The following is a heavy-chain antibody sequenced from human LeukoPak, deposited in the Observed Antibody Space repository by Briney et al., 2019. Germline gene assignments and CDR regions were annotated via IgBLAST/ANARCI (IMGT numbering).Heavy chain of an antibody. Sequence: GGSPRLSCAASGFTFSSYAMHWVRQAPGKGLEWVAVISYDGSNKYYADSVKGRFTISRDNSKNTLYLQMNSLRAEDTAVYYCARPVRYYDSSGPDYWGRGTLVTVSS. D-gene: IGHD3-22*01. CDR2: ISYDGSNK. CDR1: GFTFSSYA. J-gene: IGHJ4*02. CDR3: ARPVRYYDSSGPDY. V-gene: IGHV3-30*04.